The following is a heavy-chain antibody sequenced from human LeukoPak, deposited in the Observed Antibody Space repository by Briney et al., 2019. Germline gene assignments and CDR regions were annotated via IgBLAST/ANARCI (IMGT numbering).Heavy chain of an antibody. Sequence: SETLSLTCTVSGYSISSGYYWGWIRQPPGKGLEWIGSIYHSGSTYYNPSLKSRVTISVDTSKNQFSLKLSSVTAADTAVYYCARAGSSRAAWWYYYMDVWGKGTTVTVSS. CDR2: IYHSGST. J-gene: IGHJ6*03. CDR1: GYSISSGYY. V-gene: IGHV4-38-2*02. CDR3: ARAGSSRAAWWYYYMDV. D-gene: IGHD6-13*01.